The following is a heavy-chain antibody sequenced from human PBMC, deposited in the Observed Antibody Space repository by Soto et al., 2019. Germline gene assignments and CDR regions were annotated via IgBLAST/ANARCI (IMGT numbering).Heavy chain of an antibody. D-gene: IGHD2-15*01. Sequence: DVQLLESGGGLVQPGGSLRLSCAASGFTFSSYAMGWVRQGPGKGLEWVAVVSIGGSTHYADSVRGRFPISRYNSRNPLSLQVNSLPAEDPGVYFCAKRRGAGGHFDYWGQGALVTVPS. J-gene: IGHJ4*02. CDR2: VSIGGST. CDR1: GFTFSSYA. V-gene: IGHV3-23*01. CDR3: AKRRGAGGHFDY.